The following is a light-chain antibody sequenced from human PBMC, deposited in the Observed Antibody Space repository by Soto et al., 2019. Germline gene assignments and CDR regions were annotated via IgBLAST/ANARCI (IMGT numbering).Light chain of an antibody. CDR1: SGSIANNY. CDR2: EDS. CDR3: QSFDINNVV. V-gene: IGLV6-57*04. Sequence: NFMLSQPHSVSESPGKTVTISCTRSSGSIANNYVQWYQQRPGSAPTPVIYEDSQRPSGVPDRFSGSIDSSSNSASLTISRLQTEDEADYYCQSFDINNVVFGGGTQLTVL. J-gene: IGLJ2*01.